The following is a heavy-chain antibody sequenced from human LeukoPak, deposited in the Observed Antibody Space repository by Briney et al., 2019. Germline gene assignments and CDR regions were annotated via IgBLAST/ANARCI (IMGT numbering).Heavy chain of an antibody. CDR1: GFTFSSYG. Sequence: GGSLRLSCAASGFTFSSYGMHWVRQAPGKGLEWVAVISYDGSNKYYADSVKGRFTISRDNSKNTLYLQMNSLRADDTAVYYCAKAVAFLGYCSGGSLCGMDVWGQGTTVTVSS. CDR3: AKAVAFLGYCSGGSLCGMDV. D-gene: IGHD2-15*01. V-gene: IGHV3-30*18. CDR2: ISYDGSNK. J-gene: IGHJ6*02.